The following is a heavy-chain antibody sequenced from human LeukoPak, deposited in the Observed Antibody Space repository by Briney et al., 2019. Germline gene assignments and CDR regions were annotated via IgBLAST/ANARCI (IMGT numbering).Heavy chain of an antibody. Sequence: GGSLRLSCAASGFTFSSHWMHWVRQVPGRGPVWVSRINLDGSNTIYADSVKGRFTISRDNAKNTLHLQMSSLRAEDTALYYCARDRTDDVGRNYHPMFDLWGQGTIVTVSS. CDR3: ARDRTDDVGRNYHPMFDL. D-gene: IGHD3-10*01. J-gene: IGHJ3*01. CDR2: INLDGSNT. CDR1: GFTFSSHW. V-gene: IGHV3-74*01.